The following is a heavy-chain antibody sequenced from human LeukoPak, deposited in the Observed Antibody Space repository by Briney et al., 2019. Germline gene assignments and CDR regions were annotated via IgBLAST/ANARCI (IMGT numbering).Heavy chain of an antibody. J-gene: IGHJ6*03. D-gene: IGHD2-2*01. CDR2: ISAYNDNT. V-gene: IGHV1-18*01. CDR3: ARGVVICSSTSCYHYYYYMDV. CDR1: GYTFTSYG. Sequence: GASVKVSCKASGYTFTSYGISWVRQAPGQGLEWMGWISAYNDNTNYAQKLQGRVTMTTDTSTSTAYMELRSLRSDDTAVYYCARGVVICSSTSCYHYYYYMDVWGKGTTVTVSS.